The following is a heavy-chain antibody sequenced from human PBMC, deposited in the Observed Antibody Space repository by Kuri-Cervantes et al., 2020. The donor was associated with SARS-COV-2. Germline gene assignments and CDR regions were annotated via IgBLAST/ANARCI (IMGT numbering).Heavy chain of an antibody. CDR3: ARGVKSTGYYYYYMDV. Sequence: SCAVAGGSISSSNWWRWVRQPPGKGLEWIGEIYHSGSTNYNPSLKSRVTISVDTSKNQFSLKLSSDTAADTAVYYCARGVKSTGYYYYYMDVWGKGTMVTISS. D-gene: IGHD5/OR15-5a*01. V-gene: IGHV4-4*02. CDR1: GGSISSSNW. CDR2: IYHSGST. J-gene: IGHJ6*03.